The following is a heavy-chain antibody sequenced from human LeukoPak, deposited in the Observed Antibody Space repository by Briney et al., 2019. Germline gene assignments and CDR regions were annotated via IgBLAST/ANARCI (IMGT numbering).Heavy chain of an antibody. CDR1: GGSISSHY. J-gene: IGHJ2*01. V-gene: IGHV4-59*11. CDR3: ARGGHWYFDL. D-gene: IGHD1-26*01. Sequence: KPSETLSLTCSVSGGSISSHYWSWIRQPPGKGLEWIAYISYSESTNYNPSLKSRVTISLDTSKNQFSLKLSSVTVADTAVYYCARGGHWYFDLWGRGTLVTVSS. CDR2: ISYSEST.